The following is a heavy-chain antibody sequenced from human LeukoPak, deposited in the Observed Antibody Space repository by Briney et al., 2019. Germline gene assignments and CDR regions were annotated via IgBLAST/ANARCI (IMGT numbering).Heavy chain of an antibody. CDR1: GFTFSSYE. J-gene: IGHJ4*01. D-gene: IGHD2-15*01. Sequence: GGSLRLSCAASGFTFSSYEMNWVRQAPGKGLEWVSYISSSGSTIYYADSVKGRFTISRDNAKNSLYLQMNSLRAEDTAVYYCASSDLGYCSGGSCYDYWGQGTVVTVSS. CDR2: ISSSGSTI. CDR3: ASSDLGYCSGGSCYDY. V-gene: IGHV3-48*03.